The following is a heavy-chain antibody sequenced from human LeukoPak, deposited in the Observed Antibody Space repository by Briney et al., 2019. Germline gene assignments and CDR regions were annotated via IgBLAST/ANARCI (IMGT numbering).Heavy chain of an antibody. CDR1: GYSISSGYY. CDR2: IYHSGST. D-gene: IGHD3-10*01. CDR3: ARDSSYGSGSYFYNWFDP. Sequence: TSETLSLTCAVSGYSISSGYYWGWIRQPPGEGLEWIGSIYHSGSTYYNPSLKSRVTISVDTSKNQFSLKLSSVTAADTAVYYCARDSSYGSGSYFYNWFDPWGQGTLVTVSS. J-gene: IGHJ5*02. V-gene: IGHV4-38-2*02.